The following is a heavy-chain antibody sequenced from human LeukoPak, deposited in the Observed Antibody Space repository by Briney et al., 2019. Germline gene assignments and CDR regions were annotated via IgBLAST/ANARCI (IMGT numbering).Heavy chain of an antibody. CDR1: GGSISSGSYY. CDR2: IYTSGST. V-gene: IGHV4-61*02. J-gene: IGHJ3*02. Sequence: SETLSLTCTVSGGSISSGSYYWSWIRQPAGKGLEWIGRIYTSGSTNYNPSLKSRVTISVDTSKNQFSLKLSSVTAADTAVYYCARLVEKTGYSSGWYGGAFDIWGQGTMVTVSS. D-gene: IGHD6-19*01. CDR3: ARLVEKTGYSSGWYGGAFDI.